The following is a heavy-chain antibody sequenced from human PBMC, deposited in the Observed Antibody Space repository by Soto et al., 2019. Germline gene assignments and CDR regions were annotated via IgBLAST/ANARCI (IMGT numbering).Heavy chain of an antibody. V-gene: IGHV3-23*01. Sequence: GGSLRLSCAASGFTFSSYAMSWVRQAPGKGLDWVSAISGSGGSTYYADSVKGRFTISRDNSKNTLYLQMNSLRAEDTAVYYCAKDFMPHSSGWYLGYYFDYWGQGTLVTVSS. D-gene: IGHD6-19*01. CDR1: GFTFSSYA. J-gene: IGHJ4*02. CDR3: AKDFMPHSSGWYLGYYFDY. CDR2: ISGSGGST.